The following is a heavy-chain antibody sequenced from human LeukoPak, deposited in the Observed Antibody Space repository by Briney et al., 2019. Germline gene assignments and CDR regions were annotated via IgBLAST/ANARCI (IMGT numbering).Heavy chain of an antibody. D-gene: IGHD6-19*01. CDR1: GFTFSSYA. CDR3: ADQVRGWTSFDY. CDR2: ISGSGGST. J-gene: IGHJ4*02. Sequence: GGSLRLSCAAPGFTFSSYAMSWVRQAPGKGLEWVSAISGSGGSTYYADSVKGRFTISRDNSKNTLYLQMNSLRAEDTAVYYCADQVRGWTSFDYWGQGTLVTVSS. V-gene: IGHV3-23*01.